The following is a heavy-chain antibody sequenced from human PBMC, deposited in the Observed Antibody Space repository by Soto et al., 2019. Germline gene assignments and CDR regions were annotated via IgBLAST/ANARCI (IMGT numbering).Heavy chain of an antibody. J-gene: IGHJ6*02. CDR2: MSSRSLTI. CDR1: GFTFSTYS. CDR3: ARGGSSPHSGMDF. Sequence: GGSLRLSCAASGFTFSTYSMNWVRQAPGKGLEWVSYMSSRSLTIYYTDSVKGRFTISRDNAKNSLYLQMNSLRDEDTAVYYCARGGSSPHSGMDFCAQGTTVTGSS. D-gene: IGHD3-16*01. V-gene: IGHV3-48*02.